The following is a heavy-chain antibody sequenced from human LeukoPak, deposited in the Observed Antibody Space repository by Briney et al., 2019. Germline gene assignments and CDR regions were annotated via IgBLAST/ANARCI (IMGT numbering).Heavy chain of an antibody. D-gene: IGHD4/OR15-4a*01. CDR1: RFTFTNAW. J-gene: IGHJ4*02. CDR2: IKSKGDGETT. CDR3: AIDEPNYAPYDFDY. V-gene: IGHV3-15*01. Sequence: GGSLRLSCAASRFTFTNAWMNWVRQAPGKGLEWVGRIKSKGDGETTDYAAPMKGRFTISRDDSNNMVYLQMNSLKIEDTAVYYCAIDEPNYAPYDFDYWGQGTLVTVSS.